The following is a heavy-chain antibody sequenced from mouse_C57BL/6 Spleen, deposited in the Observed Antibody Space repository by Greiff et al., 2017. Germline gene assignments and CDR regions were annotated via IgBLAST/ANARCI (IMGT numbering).Heavy chain of an antibody. V-gene: IGHV1-52*01. CDR1: GYTFTSYW. CDR3: ARSFYGHAWFAY. D-gene: IGHD2-10*01. J-gene: IGHJ3*01. Sequence: QVQLQQPGPELVRPGSSVKLSCKASGYTFTSYWMHWVKQRPIQGLEWIGNIDPSDSATHYNQKFKDKATLTVDKSSSTAYMQLSSLTSEDSAVYYCARSFYGHAWFAYWGQGTLVTVSA. CDR2: IDPSDSAT.